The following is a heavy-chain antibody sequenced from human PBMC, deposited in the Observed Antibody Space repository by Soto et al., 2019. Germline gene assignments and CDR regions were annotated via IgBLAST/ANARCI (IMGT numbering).Heavy chain of an antibody. CDR1: GFTFSSYA. CDR3: ANPAITMIVVANADWYFDL. CDR2: ISGSGGST. V-gene: IGHV3-23*01. J-gene: IGHJ2*01. D-gene: IGHD3-22*01. Sequence: PGGSLRLSCAASGFTFSSYAMSWVRQAPGKGLEWVSAISGSGGSTYYADSVKGRFTISRDNSKNTLYLQMNSLRAEDTAVYYCANPAITMIVVANADWYFDLWGRRTLVTVSS.